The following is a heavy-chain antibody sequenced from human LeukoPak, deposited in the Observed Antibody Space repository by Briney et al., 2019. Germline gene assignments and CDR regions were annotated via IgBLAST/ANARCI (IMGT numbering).Heavy chain of an antibody. CDR3: ARHLAYDSSGYYHFNFDY. CDR2: ISAYNGNT. Sequence: ASVKVSCKASGYTFTSYGISWVRQAPGQGLEWVGWISAYNGNTNYAQKLQGRVTMTTDTSTSTAYMELRSLRSDDTAVYYCARHLAYDSSGYYHFNFDYWGQGTLVTVSS. J-gene: IGHJ4*02. D-gene: IGHD3-22*01. V-gene: IGHV1-18*01. CDR1: GYTFTSYG.